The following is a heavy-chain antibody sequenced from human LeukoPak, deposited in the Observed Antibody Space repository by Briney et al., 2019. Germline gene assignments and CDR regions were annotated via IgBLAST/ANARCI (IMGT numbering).Heavy chain of an antibody. CDR1: GFTFSNYR. J-gene: IGHJ4*02. CDR3: VRDGGVSGYDLLDY. V-gene: IGHV3-7*01. Sequence: GGSLRLSCAASGFTFSNYRMTWVRQAPGKGLEWVAHINQDGSEEHYMDSAKARFTISRDNAKNSLSLQMNSLRAEDTAVYYCVRDGGVSGYDLLDYWGQGTLVTVSS. CDR2: INQDGSEE. D-gene: IGHD5-12*01.